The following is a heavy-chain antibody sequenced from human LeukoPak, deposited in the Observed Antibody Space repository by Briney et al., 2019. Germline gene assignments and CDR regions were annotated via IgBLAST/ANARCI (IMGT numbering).Heavy chain of an antibody. CDR3: AKGGLDYYDSSGYYYLGYYFDY. Sequence: PGGSLRLSCAASGFTFSSYAMSWVRQAPGKGLEWVSAISGSGGSTYYADSVKGRFTISRDNSKNTLYLQMNSLRAENTAVYYCAKGGLDYYDSSGYYYLGYYFDYWGQGTLVTVSS. D-gene: IGHD3-22*01. V-gene: IGHV3-23*01. CDR2: ISGSGGST. J-gene: IGHJ4*02. CDR1: GFTFSSYA.